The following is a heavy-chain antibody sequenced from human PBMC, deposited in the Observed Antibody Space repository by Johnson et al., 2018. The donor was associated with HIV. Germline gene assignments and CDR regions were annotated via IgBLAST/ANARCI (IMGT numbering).Heavy chain of an antibody. V-gene: IGHV3-7*05. CDR1: GFTFGIYW. CDR2: INQDGSEN. D-gene: IGHD3-9*01. CDR3: AKGLRYFDWLGANDACDI. J-gene: IGHJ3*02. Sequence: VQLVESGGGLVQSGGSLGLSCAATGFTFGIYWMAWVRQAPGKGLEWVANINQDGSENYYVDSVKGRFTISRDNAKSALYLQVHSLRVEDTAVYYCAKGLRYFDWLGANDACDIWGQGTMVPVSS.